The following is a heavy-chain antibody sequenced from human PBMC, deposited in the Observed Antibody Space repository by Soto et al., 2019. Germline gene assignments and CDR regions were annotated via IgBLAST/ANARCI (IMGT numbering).Heavy chain of an antibody. D-gene: IGHD2-8*01. CDR2: INSDGSST. J-gene: IGHJ6*02. CDR1: GFTFSSYW. Sequence: GGSLRLSCAASGFTFSSYWMHWVRQAPGKGLVWVSRINSDGSSTSYADSVKGRFTISRDNAKNTLYLQMNSLRAEDTAVYYCARGGSPMVYAILDYYYYGMDVWGQGTTVTVSS. CDR3: ARGGSPMVYAILDYYYYGMDV. V-gene: IGHV3-74*01.